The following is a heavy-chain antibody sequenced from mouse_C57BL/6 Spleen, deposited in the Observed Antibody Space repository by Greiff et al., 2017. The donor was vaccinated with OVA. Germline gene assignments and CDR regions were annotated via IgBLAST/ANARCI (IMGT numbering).Heavy chain of an antibody. V-gene: IGHV3-8*01. CDR1: GYSITSDY. D-gene: IGHD4-1*01. CDR3: ARRLTGTYWYFDV. CDR2: ISYSGST. Sequence: EVKVVESGPGLAKPSQTLSLTCSVTGYSITSDYWNWIRKCPGHKLEYMGYISYSGSTYYYPSLISRISITRDTSKTQNYVQLNSVTTEDAATEDYARRLTGTYWYFDVWGTGTTVTVSA. J-gene: IGHJ1*03.